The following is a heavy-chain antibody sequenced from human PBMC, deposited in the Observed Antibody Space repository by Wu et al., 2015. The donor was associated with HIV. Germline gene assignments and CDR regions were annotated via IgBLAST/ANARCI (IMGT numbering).Heavy chain of an antibody. V-gene: IGHV1-2*02. D-gene: IGHD3-10*01. J-gene: IGHJ4*02. CDR1: GYTFGAFY. Sequence: QVQLVQSGAEVKKPGASVKVSCEASGYTFGAFYIHWVRQAPGQGLEWMGWINPHSADTIYAQKFQGRVTMTRDTSISTAYMELNRLRSDDTAVYFCARADYFGSGAYFRTLDFLGRGTLVTVSS. CDR2: INPHSADT. CDR3: ARADYFGSGAYFRTLDF.